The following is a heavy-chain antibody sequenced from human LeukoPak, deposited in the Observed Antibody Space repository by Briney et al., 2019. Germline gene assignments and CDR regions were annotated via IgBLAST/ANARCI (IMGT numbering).Heavy chain of an antibody. V-gene: IGHV3-48*01. Sequence: PGGSLRLSCATSGFTFNSYNMNWVRQAPGRGLEWVSYISSGGITIYYEDSVKGRFTISRDNAKNSLYLHMNSLRVEDTAVYYCARVRGSSSSPPDVWGKETTVIVAS. J-gene: IGHJ6*04. CDR3: ARVRGSSSSPPDV. CDR2: ISSGGITI. D-gene: IGHD3-10*01. CDR1: GFTFNSYN.